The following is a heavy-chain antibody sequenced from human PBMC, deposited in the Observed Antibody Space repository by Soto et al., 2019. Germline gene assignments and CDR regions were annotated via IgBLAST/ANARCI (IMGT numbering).Heavy chain of an antibody. J-gene: IGHJ3*02. CDR3: ARDGGGEGNTYYYDSSGPDAFDI. D-gene: IGHD3-22*01. V-gene: IGHV4-59*01. CDR2: IYYSGSA. CDR1: GGSISSYY. Sequence: SETLSLTCAVSGGSISSYYWSWIRQPPGKGLEWIGYIYYSGSANYNPSLKSRVTISVDTSKNQFSLKLSSVTAADTAVYYCARDGGGEGNTYYYDSSGPDAFDIWGQGTMVTVSS.